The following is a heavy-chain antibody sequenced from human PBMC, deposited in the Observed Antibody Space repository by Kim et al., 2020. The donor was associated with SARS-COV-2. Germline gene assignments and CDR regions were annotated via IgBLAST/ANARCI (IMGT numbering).Heavy chain of an antibody. Sequence: GECLKISCKGSGYSFTSYWIGWVRQMPGKGLEWMGIIYPGDSDTRYSPSFQGQVTISADKSISTAYLQWSSLKASDTAMYYCAQSSTREYYGMDVWGQGTTVTVSS. J-gene: IGHJ6*02. CDR1: GYSFTSYW. D-gene: IGHD2-2*01. V-gene: IGHV5-51*01. CDR2: IYPGDSDT. CDR3: AQSSTREYYGMDV.